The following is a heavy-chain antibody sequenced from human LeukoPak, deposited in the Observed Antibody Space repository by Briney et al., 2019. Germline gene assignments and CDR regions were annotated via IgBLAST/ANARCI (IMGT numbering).Heavy chain of an antibody. CDR3: GRYHHEEKWFDP. CDR1: GDSVSSNSVA. J-gene: IGHJ5*02. CDR2: TYYRSKWYN. V-gene: IGHV6-1*01. D-gene: IGHD1-14*01. Sequence: SQTLSLTCAISGDSVSSNSVAWNWIRQSPSRALEWLGRTYYRSKWYNDYAISVRSRITINADTSKNQFSLHLSSVTPEDTAVYYCGRYHHEEKWFDPWGQVTLVTVSS.